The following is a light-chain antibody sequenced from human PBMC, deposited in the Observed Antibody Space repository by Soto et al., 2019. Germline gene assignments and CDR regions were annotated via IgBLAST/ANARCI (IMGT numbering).Light chain of an antibody. V-gene: IGLV1-47*01. CDR1: SSNIGSNY. CDR2: RNN. Sequence: QSVLTQPPSASGTPGQRVTISCSGSSSNIGSNYVYWYQQLPGTAPKLLIYRNNQRPSGVPDRFSGSKSGTSASLAISGLRSEDEADCYCAAWDDSLSVVVFGGGTKVTVL. J-gene: IGLJ2*01. CDR3: AAWDDSLSVVV.